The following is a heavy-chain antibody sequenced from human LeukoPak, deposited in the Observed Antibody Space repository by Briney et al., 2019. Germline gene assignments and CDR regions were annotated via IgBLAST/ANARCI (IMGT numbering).Heavy chain of an antibody. Sequence: GGSLRHSCAACGFTFSSYAMHWVRQAPVKGLEWVAVISYDGSNKYYADSVKGRFTISRDNSKNTLYLQMNSLRAEDTAVYYCARTPLKHEGSRYFDYWGQGTLVTVSS. CDR1: GFTFSSYA. D-gene: IGHD1-26*01. V-gene: IGHV3-30*04. CDR2: ISYDGSNK. CDR3: ARTPLKHEGSRYFDY. J-gene: IGHJ4*02.